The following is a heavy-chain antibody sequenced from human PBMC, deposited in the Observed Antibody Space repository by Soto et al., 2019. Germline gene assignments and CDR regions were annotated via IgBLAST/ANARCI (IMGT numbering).Heavy chain of an antibody. CDR2: INHSGST. D-gene: IGHD2-15*01. Sequence: KTSETLSLTCAVYGGSLSGYYWSWIRQPPGKGLEWIGEINHSGSTNYNPSLKSRVTISVDTSKNQFSLKLSSVTAADTAVYYCARVRSKVVREYNWFDPWGQGTLVTVSS. CDR3: ARVRSKVVREYNWFDP. J-gene: IGHJ5*02. CDR1: GGSLSGYY. V-gene: IGHV4-34*01.